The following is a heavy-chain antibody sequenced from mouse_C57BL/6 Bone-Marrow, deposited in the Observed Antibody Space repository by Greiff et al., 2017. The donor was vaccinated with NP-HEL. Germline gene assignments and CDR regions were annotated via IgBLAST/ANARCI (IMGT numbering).Heavy chain of an antibody. J-gene: IGHJ1*03. CDR1: GYTFTSYW. CDR3: ARVRAAYGSSFWYFDV. V-gene: IGHV1-52*01. Sequence: QVQLQQPGAELVRPGSSVKLSCTASGYTFTSYWMHWVKQRPIQGLEWIGNIDPSDSETHYNQKFKDKATLTVDKSSSTAYMQLSSLTSEDSAVYYCARVRAAYGSSFWYFDVWGTGTTVTVSS. D-gene: IGHD1-1*01. CDR2: IDPSDSET.